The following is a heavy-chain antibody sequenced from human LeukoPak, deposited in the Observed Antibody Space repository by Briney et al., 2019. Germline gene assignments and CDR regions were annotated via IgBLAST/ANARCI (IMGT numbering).Heavy chain of an antibody. J-gene: IGHJ4*02. Sequence: GASVKVSCKASGYTFTGYLLHWVRQAPGQGLEWMGCVYPSGGGTKFAQKFQGRVTMTRDTSISTAFMELISLTSDDTAVYYCARKGPGTTIKAFDYWGQGTLVTVSS. V-gene: IGHV1-2*02. CDR2: VYPSGGGT. CDR3: ARKGPGTTIKAFDY. CDR1: GYTFTGYL. D-gene: IGHD2-21*02.